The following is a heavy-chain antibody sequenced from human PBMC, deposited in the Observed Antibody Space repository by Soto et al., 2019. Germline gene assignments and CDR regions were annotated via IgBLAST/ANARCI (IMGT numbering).Heavy chain of an antibody. CDR1: GYTLTELS. CDR3: ATARPPPDYYDSSGSYGMDV. J-gene: IGHJ6*02. CDR2: FDPEDGET. D-gene: IGHD3-22*01. V-gene: IGHV1-24*01. Sequence: ASVKVSCKASGYTLTELSMHWVRQAPGKGLEWMGGFDPEDGETIYAQKFQGRVTMTEDTSTDTAYMELSSLRSEDTAVYYCATARPPPDYYDSSGSYGMDVWGQGTTVTVSS.